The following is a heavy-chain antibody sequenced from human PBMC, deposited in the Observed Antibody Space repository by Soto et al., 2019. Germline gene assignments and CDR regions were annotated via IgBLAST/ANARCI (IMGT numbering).Heavy chain of an antibody. CDR2: IYHYGAT. V-gene: IGHV4-38-2*01. J-gene: IGHJ5*02. Sequence: SETLSLTCGVSGYSIRSGYYWGWIRQPPGKGLEWIGSIYHYGATYYNPSLRSRVTISVDTSKNQFSLKLSSVTAADTAVFYCARHYSSGSRNWFDPWGQGTLVTVSS. CDR3: ARHYSSGSRNWFDP. CDR1: GYSIRSGYY. D-gene: IGHD6-19*01.